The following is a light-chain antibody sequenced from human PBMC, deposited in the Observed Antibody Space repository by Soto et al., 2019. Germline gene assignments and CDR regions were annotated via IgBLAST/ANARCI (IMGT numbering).Light chain of an antibody. CDR3: QQYYNWVT. CDR1: QSVRSN. CDR2: GGS. J-gene: IGKJ5*01. V-gene: IGKV3-15*01. Sequence: IVMTQSPVTLSVSPGERATLSCRASQSVRSNLAWYQQKPGQAPRLLIYGGSTRATGIPARFSGSGSGTEFTLTISSLQSEDFAVYYCQQYYNWVTFGQGTRLEIK.